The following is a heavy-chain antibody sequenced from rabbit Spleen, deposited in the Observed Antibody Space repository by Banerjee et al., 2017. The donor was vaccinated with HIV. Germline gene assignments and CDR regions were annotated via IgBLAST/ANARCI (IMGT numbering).Heavy chain of an antibody. V-gene: IGHV1S40*01. Sequence: LEESGGDLVKPGASLTLTCTASGFSLSSYYMNWVRQAPGKGLEWIACMYAGSSGSTYSATWAKGRFTISKTSSTTVTLQMTSLTAADTATYFCARDGTGGSYFALWGPGTLVTVS. CDR3: ARDGTGGSYFAL. CDR2: MYAGSSGST. J-gene: IGHJ4*01. CDR1: GFSLSSYY. D-gene: IGHD8-1*01.